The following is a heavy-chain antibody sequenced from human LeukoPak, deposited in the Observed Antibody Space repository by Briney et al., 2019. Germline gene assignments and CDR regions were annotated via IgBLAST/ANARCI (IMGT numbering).Heavy chain of an antibody. V-gene: IGHV4-34*01. CDR2: IYYSGST. CDR3: ARLPYYYDSSGYSAPDY. J-gene: IGHJ4*02. CDR1: GGSFSGYY. Sequence: SETLSLTCAVYGGSFSGYYWSWIRQPPGKGLEWIGSIYYSGSTYYNPSLKSRVTISVDTSKNQFSLKLSSVTAADTAVYYCARLPYYYDSSGYSAPDYWGQGTLVTVSS. D-gene: IGHD3-22*01.